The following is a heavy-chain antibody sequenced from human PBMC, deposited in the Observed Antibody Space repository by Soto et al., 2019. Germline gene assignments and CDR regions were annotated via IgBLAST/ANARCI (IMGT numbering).Heavy chain of an antibody. V-gene: IGHV1-69*13. D-gene: IGHD2-2*01. CDR1: GGTFSSYA. CDR3: ASARGVVPAANWFDP. Sequence: EASVKVSCKASGGTFSSYAISWVRQAPGQGLEWMGGIIPIFGTANYAQKFQGRVTITADESTSTAYMELSSLRSEDTAVYYCASARGVVPAANWFDPWGQGTLVTVSS. CDR2: IIPIFGTA. J-gene: IGHJ5*02.